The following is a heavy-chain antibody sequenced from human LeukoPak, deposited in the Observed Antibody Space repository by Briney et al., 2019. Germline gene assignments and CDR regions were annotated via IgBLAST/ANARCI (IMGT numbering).Heavy chain of an antibody. CDR1: GTSISSSTYYY. J-gene: IGHJ4*02. D-gene: IGHD3-10*01. CDR2: IYYLDAT. CDR3: ARLNYYDSGSLTYSLDY. Sequence: SQTLSLTCTVSGTSISSSTYYYWSWIRQHPGEAPEWMGYIYYLDATYYNPSLKSRVSISVAASENQFSLKLTSVTAADTAVYYCARLNYYDSGSLTYSLDYWGQGTLVTVSP. V-gene: IGHV4-31*03.